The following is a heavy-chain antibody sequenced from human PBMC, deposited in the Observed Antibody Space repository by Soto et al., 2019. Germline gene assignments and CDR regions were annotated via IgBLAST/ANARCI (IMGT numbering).Heavy chain of an antibody. J-gene: IGHJ3*02. Sequence: PSETLSLTCTVSGGSISSGDHYWNCIRQPPGKGLEWIGYTYYSGSTYYNPSLTSRVSISVDTSKNQFSLELFSVTAADTAVYFCARDIHKWYIDMWGPGTMVTVSS. CDR3: ARDIHKWYIDM. D-gene: IGHD2-8*01. CDR1: GGSISSGDHY. V-gene: IGHV4-30-4*01. CDR2: TYYSGST.